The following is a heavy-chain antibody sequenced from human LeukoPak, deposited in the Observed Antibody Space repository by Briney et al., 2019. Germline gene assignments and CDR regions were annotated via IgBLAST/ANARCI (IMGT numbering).Heavy chain of an antibody. J-gene: IGHJ3*02. D-gene: IGHD3-22*01. CDR2: INPNSGGT. CDR3: ASRADSSGYSFDAFDI. CDR1: GYTFTGYY. V-gene: IGHV1-2*02. Sequence: ASVKVSCKASGYTFTGYYMHWVRQAPGQGLEWMGWINPNSGGTNYAQKFQGRVTMTRDTSISTAYMELSRLRSDDTAVYYCASRADSSGYSFDAFDIWGQGTMVTVSS.